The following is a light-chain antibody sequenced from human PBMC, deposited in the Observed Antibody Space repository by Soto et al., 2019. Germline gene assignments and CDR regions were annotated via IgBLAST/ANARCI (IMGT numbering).Light chain of an antibody. J-gene: IGKJ3*01. CDR3: QHYKCYSPFT. CDR2: QAS. V-gene: IGKV1-5*03. CDR1: ESISKW. Sequence: DIQMTQSPSTLSASVGDRVTLTCRASESISKWVAWYQQKPGKAPKLLVYQASTLESGVPSRFSGSGSGTEFTLTISSLQPDDFATYYCQHYKCYSPFTFGPGTRVDIK.